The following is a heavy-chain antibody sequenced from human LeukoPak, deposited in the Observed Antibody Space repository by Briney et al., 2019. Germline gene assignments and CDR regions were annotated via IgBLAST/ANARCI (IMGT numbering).Heavy chain of an antibody. CDR1: GGSISSYY. V-gene: IGHV4-59*08. J-gene: IGHJ2*01. CDR2: IYYSGST. Sequence: PSETLSLTCTVSGGSISSYYWSWIRQPPGKGLEWIGYIYYSGSTNYNPSLKSRVTISVDTSKNQFSLRLSSVTAADTAVYYCARHYYDSSGYPVWYFDLWGRGTLVTVSS. D-gene: IGHD3-22*01. CDR3: ARHYYDSSGYPVWYFDL.